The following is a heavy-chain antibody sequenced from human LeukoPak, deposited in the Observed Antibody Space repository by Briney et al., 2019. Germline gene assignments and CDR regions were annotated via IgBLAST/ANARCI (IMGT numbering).Heavy chain of an antibody. CDR1: GYSISSGYY. CDR2: IYHSGST. D-gene: IGHD3-10*01. CDR3: ASYGSGSYYYMDV. Sequence: SETLSLTCTVSGYSISSGYYWGWIRQPPGKGLEWIGSIYHSGSTYYNPSLKSRVTISVDTSKNQFSLKLSSVTAADTAVYYCASYGSGSYYYMDVWGKGTTVTISS. J-gene: IGHJ6*03. V-gene: IGHV4-38-2*02.